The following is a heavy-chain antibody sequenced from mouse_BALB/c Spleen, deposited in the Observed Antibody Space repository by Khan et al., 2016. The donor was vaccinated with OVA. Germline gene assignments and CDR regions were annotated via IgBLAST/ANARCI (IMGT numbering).Heavy chain of an antibody. CDR2: INPSNGRP. V-gene: IGHV1S81*02. D-gene: IGHD2-4*01. CDR3: ARSTMITTEFIY. CDR1: GYTFSSYW. Sequence: QVQLQQSGAELVKPGASVQLSCKASGYTFSSYWMLWVKQRPGQGLQWIGEINPSNGRPNYNEKFKNNATLTVDTSSSTASMQLSSLTSEDSAVYYCARSTMITTEFIYWGQGTLVTVSA. J-gene: IGHJ3*01.